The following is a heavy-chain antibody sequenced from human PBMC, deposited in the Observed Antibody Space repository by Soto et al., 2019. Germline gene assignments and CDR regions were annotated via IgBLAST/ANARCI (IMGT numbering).Heavy chain of an antibody. J-gene: IGHJ3*02. CDR1: GFTFYYYS. CDR2: ISWNSGSI. CDR3: AKDKAAAGPIYPDAFDI. V-gene: IGHV3-9*01. Sequence: GGSLRLSCAASGFTFYYYSMHWVRHAPGKGLEWVSGISWNSGSIGYADSVKGRFTISRDNAKNSLYLQMNSLRAEDTALYYCAKDKAAAGPIYPDAFDIWGQGTMVTVSS. D-gene: IGHD6-13*01.